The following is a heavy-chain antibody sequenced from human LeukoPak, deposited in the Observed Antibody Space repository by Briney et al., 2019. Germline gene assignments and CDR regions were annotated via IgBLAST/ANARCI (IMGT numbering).Heavy chain of an antibody. J-gene: IGHJ4*02. V-gene: IGHV1-3*01. Sequence: ASVKVSCKASGYTVNSYFMYWVRQASGQRLEWMGWINAGNGNTKSSQSFQGRLTITRDTSASTVYMDLSSLRSEDTAVYYCASARGGSGSYLTFDDWGQGTLVTVSS. CDR1: GYTVNSYF. D-gene: IGHD3-10*01. CDR2: INAGNGNT. CDR3: ASARGGSGSYLTFDD.